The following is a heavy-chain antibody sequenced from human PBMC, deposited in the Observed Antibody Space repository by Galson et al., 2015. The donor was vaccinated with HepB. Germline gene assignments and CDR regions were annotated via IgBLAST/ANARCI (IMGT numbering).Heavy chain of an antibody. CDR1: GYSFTSHW. CDR2: IYPSDSDT. Sequence: QSGAEVKKPGESLKISCKASGYSFTSHWIGWVRQMPGKGLEWLGIIYPSDSDTKYSPSFQGHVTISADKSITTAYLQWSSLKASDTAMYFCARHSRPKGHCSSTNCNPSYSDWGRGTLVTVSS. D-gene: IGHD2-2*01. J-gene: IGHJ4*02. CDR3: ARHSRPKGHCSSTNCNPSYSD. V-gene: IGHV5-51*01.